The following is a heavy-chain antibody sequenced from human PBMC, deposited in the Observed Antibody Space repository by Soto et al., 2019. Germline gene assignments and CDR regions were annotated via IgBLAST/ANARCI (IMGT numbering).Heavy chain of an antibody. CDR2: IYYSGST. Sequence: QVQLQESGPGLVKPSQTLSLTCTVSGGSISSGDNYWSWIRQPPGKGLEWIGYIYYSGSTYYNPSLKSRVTISVDTSKNHFSLKLNSVTAADTAVYYCASNSYGYIFYDSWGQGTLVTVSS. D-gene: IGHD5-18*01. J-gene: IGHJ4*02. CDR1: GGSISSGDNY. CDR3: ASNSYGYIFYDS. V-gene: IGHV4-30-4*01.